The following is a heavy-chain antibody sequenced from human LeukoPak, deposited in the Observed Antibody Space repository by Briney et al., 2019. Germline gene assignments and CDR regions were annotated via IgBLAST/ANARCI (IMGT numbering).Heavy chain of an antibody. V-gene: IGHV3-23*01. D-gene: IGHD2-2*01. CDR2: MNPSGTGT. J-gene: IGHJ4*02. Sequence: SGGSLRLSCAASGFAFSISGMTWVRQAPGKGLEWVSSMNPSGTGTFYTDSVKGRFTISRDNSKNTLYLQMNSLRAEDTAMYYCARGLGYCTSTTCLLPFDYWGQGTLVTVSS. CDR3: ARGLGYCTSTTCLLPFDY. CDR1: GFAFSISG.